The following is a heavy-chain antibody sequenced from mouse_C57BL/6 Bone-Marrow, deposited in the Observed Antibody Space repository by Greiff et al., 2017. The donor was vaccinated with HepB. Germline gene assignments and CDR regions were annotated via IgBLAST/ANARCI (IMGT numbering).Heavy chain of an antibody. J-gene: IGHJ3*01. D-gene: IGHD1-1*01. CDR3: AREDYGAY. CDR1: GYTFTSYG. CDR2: IYPRSGNT. Sequence: VQLQQSGAELARPGASVKLSCKASGYTFTSYGISWVKQRTGQGLEWIGEIYPRSGNTYYNEKFKGKATLTADKSSSTAYMELRSLTSEDSAVYFCAREDYGAYWGQGTLVTVSA. V-gene: IGHV1-81*01.